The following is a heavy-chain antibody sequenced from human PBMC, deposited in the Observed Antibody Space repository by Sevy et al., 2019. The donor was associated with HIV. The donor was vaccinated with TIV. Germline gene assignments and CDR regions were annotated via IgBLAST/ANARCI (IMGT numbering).Heavy chain of an antibody. CDR1: GFTFSSYA. D-gene: IGHD1-26*01. CDR3: AREMGWELRDAFDI. J-gene: IGHJ3*02. Sequence: GGSLRLSCAASGFTFSSYAMHWVRQAPGKGLEWVAVTSYDGSNKYYADSVKGRFTISRDNSKNTLYLQMNSLRAEDTAVYYCAREMGWELRDAFDIWGQGTMVTVSS. V-gene: IGHV3-30-3*01. CDR2: TSYDGSNK.